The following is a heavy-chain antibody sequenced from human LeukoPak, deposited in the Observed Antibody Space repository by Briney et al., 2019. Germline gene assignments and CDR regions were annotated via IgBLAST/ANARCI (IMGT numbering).Heavy chain of an antibody. D-gene: IGHD6-13*01. Sequence: SETLSPTCAVYGGSFSGYYWSWIRQPPGKGLEWIGEINHSGSTNYNPSLKSRVTISVDTSKNQFSLKLSSVTAADTAVYYCARYAAAAQGIDYWGQGTLVTVSS. CDR3: ARYAAAAQGIDY. CDR1: GGSFSGYY. V-gene: IGHV4-34*01. CDR2: INHSGST. J-gene: IGHJ4*02.